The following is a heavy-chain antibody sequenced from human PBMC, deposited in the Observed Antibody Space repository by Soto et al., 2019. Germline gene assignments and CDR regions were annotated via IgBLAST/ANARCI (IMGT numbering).Heavy chain of an antibody. CDR2: INAGNGNT. Sequence: QVQLVQSGAEVKKPGASVKVSCKASGYTFTSYAMHWVRQAPGQRLEWMGWINAGNGNTKQSQKFQGRVTITRDTSASTAYMELSSLRSEDTAVYYCARSAPPFDYWGQGTLVTVSS. J-gene: IGHJ4*02. CDR3: ARSAPPFDY. V-gene: IGHV1-3*01. CDR1: GYTFTSYA.